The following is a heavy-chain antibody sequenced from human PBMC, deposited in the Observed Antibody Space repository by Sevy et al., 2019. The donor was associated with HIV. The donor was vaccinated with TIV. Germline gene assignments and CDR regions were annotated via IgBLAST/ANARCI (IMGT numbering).Heavy chain of an antibody. CDR1: GGSFSGYY. V-gene: IGHV4-34*01. Sequence: SENLSLTCAVHGGSFSGYYWNWIRQPPGKGLEWIGEINHSGSTNYNPSLKGRVTISVDTSKNQFSLKLSSVTAADTAVYYCARSPPIVVVPGAPSWFDPCGQGTLVTVSS. CDR3: ARSPPIVVVPGAPSWFDP. CDR2: INHSGST. D-gene: IGHD2-2*01. J-gene: IGHJ5*02.